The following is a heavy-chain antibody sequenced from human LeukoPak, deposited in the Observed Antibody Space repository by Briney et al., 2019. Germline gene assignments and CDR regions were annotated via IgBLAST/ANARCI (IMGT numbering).Heavy chain of an antibody. V-gene: IGHV4-4*02. J-gene: IGHJ2*01. CDR3: ARGDNYVFDV. CDR1: GDSINSLDL. Sequence: SETLSLTCTVSGDSINSLDLWSWVRPPPGKGLEWIGEISHDGSTNYNPSLKSRVTISVDKSNNHFSLKLTSVTAADTAMYYCARGDNYVFDVWGRGTLVSVSS. D-gene: IGHD5-24*01. CDR2: ISHDGST.